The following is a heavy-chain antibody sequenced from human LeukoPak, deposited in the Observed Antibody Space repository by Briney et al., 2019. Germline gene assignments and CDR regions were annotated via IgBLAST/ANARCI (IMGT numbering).Heavy chain of an antibody. J-gene: IGHJ3*02. Sequence: SETLSLTCAVYGGSFSGYYWSWIRQPPGKGLEWIGEINHSGSTNYNPSLKSRVTISVDTSKNQFSLKLSSVTAADTAVYYCARARRGPLGIAVAPKAFDIWGQGTMVTVSS. D-gene: IGHD6-19*01. CDR2: INHSGST. CDR3: ARARRGPLGIAVAPKAFDI. CDR1: GGSFSGYY. V-gene: IGHV4-34*01.